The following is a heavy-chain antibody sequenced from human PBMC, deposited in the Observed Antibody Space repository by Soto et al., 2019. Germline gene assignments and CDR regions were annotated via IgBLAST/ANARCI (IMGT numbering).Heavy chain of an antibody. J-gene: IGHJ4*02. CDR2: INHSGST. D-gene: IGHD3-10*01. V-gene: IGHV4-34*01. CDR3: ARGRNTMVRGCYRRGYFDY. Sequence: QVQLQQWGAGLLKPSETLSLTCAVYSGSFSGYYWSWIRQPPGKGLEWIGEINHSGSTNYNPSLKSRVTISVDTSKNQFSLKLSSVTAADTAVYYCARGRNTMVRGCYRRGYFDYWGQGTLVTVSS. CDR1: SGSFSGYY.